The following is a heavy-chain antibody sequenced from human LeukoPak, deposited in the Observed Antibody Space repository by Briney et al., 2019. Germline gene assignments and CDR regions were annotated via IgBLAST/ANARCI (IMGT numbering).Heavy chain of an antibody. CDR3: ARVLPIVVVTDGLDVFDI. Sequence: SETLSLTCTISGGSISSYDWSWIRQPPGKGLEWIGNIYYSGSTKYNPSLKSRVTISVDTSKNQFSLKLHSVTAADTAVYYRARVLPIVVVTDGLDVFDIWSQGTMVTVSS. V-gene: IGHV4-59*01. CDR1: GGSISSYD. D-gene: IGHD2-21*02. CDR2: IYYSGST. J-gene: IGHJ3*02.